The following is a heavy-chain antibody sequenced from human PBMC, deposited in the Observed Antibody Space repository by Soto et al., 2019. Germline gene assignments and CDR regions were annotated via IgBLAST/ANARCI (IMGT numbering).Heavy chain of an antibody. D-gene: IGHD1-26*01. CDR2: IYYSGST. CDR1: GGSISSGDYY. CDR3: ARDRGELGDYYYYYGMDV. V-gene: IGHV4-30-4*01. Sequence: SETLSLTCTVSGGSISSGDYYWSWIRQPPGKGLEWIGYIYYSGSTYYNPSLQSRVTISVDTSKNQFSLKLSSVTAADTAVYYCARDRGELGDYYYYYGMDVWGQGTTVTVSS. J-gene: IGHJ6*02.